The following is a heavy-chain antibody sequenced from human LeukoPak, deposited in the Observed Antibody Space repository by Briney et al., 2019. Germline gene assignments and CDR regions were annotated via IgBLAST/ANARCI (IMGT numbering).Heavy chain of an antibody. V-gene: IGHV1-8*01. CDR2: MNPNSGNT. D-gene: IGHD2-2*01. CDR1: GYTFTSYD. J-gene: IGHJ6*02. Sequence: ASVKVSCKASGYTFTSYDINWVRQATGQGLEWMGWMNPNSGNTGYAQKFQGRVTMTRNTSIRTAYMELSSLRSEDTAVYYCARGQTPVSGSWYAALNYYYYYGMDVWGQGTTVTVSS. CDR3: ARGQTPVSGSWYAALNYYYYYGMDV.